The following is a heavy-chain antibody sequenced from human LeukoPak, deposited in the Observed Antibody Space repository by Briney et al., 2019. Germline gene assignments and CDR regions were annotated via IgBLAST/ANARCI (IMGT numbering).Heavy chain of an antibody. Sequence: GGSLRHSCAASGFTFISYGMHWVRQAPGKGLEWVAVIWYDGSNKYYADSVKGRFTISRDNSKNTLYLQMNSLRAEDTAVYYCASSGDLFDNSGQRTLVTVSS. CDR1: GFTFISYG. J-gene: IGHJ5*02. CDR3: ASSGDLFDN. D-gene: IGHD3-10*01. CDR2: IWYDGSNK. V-gene: IGHV3-33*01.